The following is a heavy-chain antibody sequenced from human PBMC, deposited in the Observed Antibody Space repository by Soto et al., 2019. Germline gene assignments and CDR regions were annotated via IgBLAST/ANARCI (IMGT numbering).Heavy chain of an antibody. V-gene: IGHV3-23*01. D-gene: IGHD3-10*01. CDR1: GFTFSNYG. CDR3: AKVVSSGRGYYYGMDV. J-gene: IGHJ6*02. CDR2: ISSGGVST. Sequence: EVQLLESGGGLVQPGGSLRLSCAASGFTFSNYGMTWVRQAPGKGLEWVSGISSGGVSTYYADSVKGRFTISRDNSKNTLYLQMNSLRFGDTAVYYCAKVVSSGRGYYYGMDVWGQGTTVTVSS.